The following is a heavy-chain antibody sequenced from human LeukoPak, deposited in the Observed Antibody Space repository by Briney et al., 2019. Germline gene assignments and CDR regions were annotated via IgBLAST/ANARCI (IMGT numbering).Heavy chain of an antibody. CDR1: GYTFTSYG. V-gene: IGHV1-18*01. D-gene: IGHD1-1*01. CDR2: ISGYNGNT. CDR3: ARAWNGRSDY. Sequence: GASVKVSCTASGYTFTSYGMGWVRQAPGQGLEWMGWISGYNGNTNYAQKLQDRVTMTTDTSTSTAYMELRSLRSDDTAVYYCARAWNGRSDYWGQGTLVTVSS. J-gene: IGHJ4*02.